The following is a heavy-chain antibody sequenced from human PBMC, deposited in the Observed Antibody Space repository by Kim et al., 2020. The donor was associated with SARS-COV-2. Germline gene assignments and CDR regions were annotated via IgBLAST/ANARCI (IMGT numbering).Heavy chain of an antibody. Sequence: GGSLRLSCAASGFIFSDYYMTWIRQAPGKGLEWVSYITSSSSQRDYADSVKGRFTISRDNAKNTLYLQMNSLRGDDTGTYYCAKGRRAGYFPLDNWGRG. CDR1: GFIFSDYY. CDR2: ITSSSSQR. J-gene: IGHJ4*02. V-gene: IGHV3-11*05. CDR3: AKGRRAGYFPLDN. D-gene: IGHD2-15*01.